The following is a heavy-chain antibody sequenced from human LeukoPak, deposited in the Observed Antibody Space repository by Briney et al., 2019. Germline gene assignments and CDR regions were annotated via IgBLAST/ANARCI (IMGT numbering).Heavy chain of an antibody. V-gene: IGHV3-53*01. Sequence: PGGSLRLSCAASGFTVSSNYMSWVRQAPGKGLEWVSVIYSGGSTYYADSVKGRFTISRDNSKNTLYLQMNSLRAKDTAVYYCARGHRGVIASGPFDYWGQGTLVTVSS. CDR1: GFTVSSNY. CDR3: ARGHRGVIASGPFDY. J-gene: IGHJ4*02. CDR2: IYSGGST. D-gene: IGHD3-10*01.